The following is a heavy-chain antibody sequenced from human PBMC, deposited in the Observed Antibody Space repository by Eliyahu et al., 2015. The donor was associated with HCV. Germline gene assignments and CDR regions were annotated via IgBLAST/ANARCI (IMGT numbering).Heavy chain of an antibody. CDR3: ARGGPGTAYDVDY. Sequence: QVQLQQSGPGLLKPSQTLSLTCXIXGDRVPNNGGAWNWIRHSPSRGLEWLGRTYYRSTWYTDYAESVKTRITINPDTSKNHFSLQLNSVTPEDTAVYYCARGGPGTAYDVDYWGQGTLVTVSS. CDR1: GDRVPNNGGA. D-gene: IGHD5-12*01. V-gene: IGHV6-1*01. CDR2: TYYRSTWYT. J-gene: IGHJ4*02.